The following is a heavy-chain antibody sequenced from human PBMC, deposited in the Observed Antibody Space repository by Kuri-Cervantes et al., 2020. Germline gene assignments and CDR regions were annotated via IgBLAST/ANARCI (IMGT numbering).Heavy chain of an antibody. D-gene: IGHD2-21*01. Sequence: KVSCKGSGYSFTSYWIGWVRQMPGKGLEWMGIIYPGDSDTRYSPSFQGQVTISADKSISTAYLQWSSLKASDTAMYYCPRPPPNFGHCGGDCYSDAFDIWGQGTMVTVSS. CDR1: GYSFTSYW. CDR2: IYPGDSDT. V-gene: IGHV5-51*01. J-gene: IGHJ3*02. CDR3: PRPPPNFGHCGGDCYSDAFDI.